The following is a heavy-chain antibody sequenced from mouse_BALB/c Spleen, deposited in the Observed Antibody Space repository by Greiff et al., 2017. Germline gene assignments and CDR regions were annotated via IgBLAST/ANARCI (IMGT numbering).Heavy chain of an antibody. CDR1: GFSLTSYG. CDR3: AREGGLGRGFAY. Sequence: VQGVESGPGLVAPSQSLSITCTVSGFSLTSYGVHWVRQPPGKGLEWLGVIWAGGSTNYNSALMSRLSISKDNSKSQVFLKMNSLQTDDTAMYYCAREGGLGRGFAYWGQGTLVTVSA. CDR2: IWAGGST. V-gene: IGHV2-9*02. D-gene: IGHD4-1*01. J-gene: IGHJ3*01.